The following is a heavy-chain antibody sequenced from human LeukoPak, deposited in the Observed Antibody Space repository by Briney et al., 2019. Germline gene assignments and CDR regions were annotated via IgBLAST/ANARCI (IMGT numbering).Heavy chain of an antibody. D-gene: IGHD3-22*01. CDR1: GGTFSSYA. J-gene: IGHJ3*02. V-gene: IGHV1-69*13. CDR2: IIPIFGTA. CDR3: ARHYYDSSGYYYDGAFDI. Sequence: SVKVSCKASGGTFSSYAISWVRQAPGQGLEWMGGIIPIFGTANYAQKFLGRVTITADESTSTAYMELSSLRSEDTAVYYCARHYYDSSGYYYDGAFDIWGQGTMVTVSS.